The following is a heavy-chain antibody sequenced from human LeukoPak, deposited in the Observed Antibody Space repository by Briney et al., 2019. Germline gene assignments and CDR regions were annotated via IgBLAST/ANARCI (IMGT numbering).Heavy chain of an antibody. V-gene: IGHV4-4*02. Sequence: PSGTLSLTCAVSGVSISSSNYWSWIRQPPGKGLEWIGEINHSGSTNYNPSLKSRVTISVDTSKNQFSLKLSSVTAADTAVYYCARGGGRPLDYWGQGTLVTVSS. CDR3: ARGGGRPLDY. CDR1: GVSISSSNY. J-gene: IGHJ4*02. D-gene: IGHD2-15*01. CDR2: INHSGST.